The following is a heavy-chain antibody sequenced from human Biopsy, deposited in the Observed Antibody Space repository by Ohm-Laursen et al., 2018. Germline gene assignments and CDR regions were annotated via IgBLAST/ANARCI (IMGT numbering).Heavy chain of an antibody. CDR3: ARMDCSGGSCHYYSYGMDV. CDR2: VYYSGTT. J-gene: IGHJ6*02. V-gene: IGHV4-61*01. Sequence: SETLSLTCTVSGGSVSDSFHFWSWIRQPPGKGLEWIGDVYYSGTTNYNPSLKSRLTISVDTSKSQFSLKLSSVTAADTAVYYCARMDCSGGSCHYYSYGMDVWGQGTTVTVSS. CDR1: GGSVSDSFHF. D-gene: IGHD2-15*01.